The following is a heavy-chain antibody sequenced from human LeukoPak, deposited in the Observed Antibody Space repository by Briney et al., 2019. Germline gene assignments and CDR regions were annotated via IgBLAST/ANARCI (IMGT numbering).Heavy chain of an antibody. CDR1: GGSISGYY. D-gene: IGHD3-10*01. V-gene: IGHV4-31*11. CDR3: ARAMVRGVVDY. CDR2: IYYSGST. Sequence: PSETLSLTCAVSGGSISGYYWSWIRQHPGKGLECIGYIYYSGSTYYNPSLKSRVTISVDTSKNQFSLKLSSVTAADTAVYYCARAMVRGVVDYWGQGTLVTLSS. J-gene: IGHJ4*02.